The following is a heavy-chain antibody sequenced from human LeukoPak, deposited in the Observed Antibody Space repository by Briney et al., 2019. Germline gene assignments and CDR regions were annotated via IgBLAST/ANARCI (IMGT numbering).Heavy chain of an antibody. D-gene: IGHD3-22*01. CDR3: AKSNAPYYYDSDDAFDI. V-gene: IGHV3-23*01. CDR1: GFTFSSYA. J-gene: IGHJ3*02. CDR2: ISSSGGST. Sequence: PGGSLRPSCAASGFTFSSYAMSWVRQAPGKGLEWVSAISSSGGSTYYADSVKGRFTISRDNSKNTLYLQMNSLRAEDTAVYYCAKSNAPYYYDSDDAFDIWGQGTMVTVSS.